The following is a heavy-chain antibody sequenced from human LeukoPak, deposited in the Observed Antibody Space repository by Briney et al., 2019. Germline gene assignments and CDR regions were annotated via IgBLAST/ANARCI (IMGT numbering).Heavy chain of an antibody. D-gene: IGHD5-12*01. CDR1: GYTFTSYY. CDR3: ARVGVDSAFDY. J-gene: IGHJ4*02. V-gene: IGHV1-46*01. CDR2: INPSGGST. Sequence: ASVKISCKASGYTFTSYYMHWVRQAPGQGLEWMGIINPSGGSTSYAQKFQGRVTMTRDMSTSTVYMELSSLRSEDTAVYYCARVGVDSAFDYWGQGTLVTVSS.